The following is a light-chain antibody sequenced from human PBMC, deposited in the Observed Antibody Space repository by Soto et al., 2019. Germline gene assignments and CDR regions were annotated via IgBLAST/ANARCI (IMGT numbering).Light chain of an antibody. CDR1: SSDVGGYNY. CDR2: DVS. V-gene: IGLV2-14*01. Sequence: QSALTQPASVSGSPGQSITISCTGTSSDVGGYNYVSWYQQHLGKAPKLMIYDVSNRPSGVSNRFSGSKSGNTASLTISGLQAEDEADYYCSSYTSSLYVFGTGTKVTVL. CDR3: SSYTSSLYV. J-gene: IGLJ1*01.